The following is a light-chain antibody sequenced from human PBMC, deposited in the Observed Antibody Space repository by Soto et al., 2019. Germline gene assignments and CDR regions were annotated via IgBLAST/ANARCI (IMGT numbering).Light chain of an antibody. J-gene: IGKJ4*01. CDR1: QGISSY. CDR3: QQYNSFPPT. CDR2: AAS. V-gene: IGKV1-16*02. Sequence: DIQMTQSPSSLSASVGDRVTISCRASQGISSYLAWFQQKPGQAPKSLIYAASTLQSGVPSHFSGSGSGTDFTLTISSLQPEDFATYYCQQYNSFPPTFGGGIKVEI.